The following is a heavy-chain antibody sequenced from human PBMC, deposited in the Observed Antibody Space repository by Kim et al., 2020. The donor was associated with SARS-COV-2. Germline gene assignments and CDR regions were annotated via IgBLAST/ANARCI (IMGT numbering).Heavy chain of an antibody. V-gene: IGHV4-39*01. CDR3: ARHSLRFLEWANWFDP. CDR1: GGSISSSSYY. Sequence: SETLSLTYTVSGGSISSSSYYWGWIRQPPGKWLEWIGSIYYSGSTYYNPSLKSRVTISVDTSKNQFSLKLSSVTAADTAVYYCARHSLRFLEWANWFDPWGQGTLVTVSS. CDR2: IYYSGST. J-gene: IGHJ5*02. D-gene: IGHD3-3*01.